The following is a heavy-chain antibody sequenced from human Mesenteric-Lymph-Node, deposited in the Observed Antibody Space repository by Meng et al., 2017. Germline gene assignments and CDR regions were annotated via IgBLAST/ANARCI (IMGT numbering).Heavy chain of an antibody. CDR1: GYTFTGYY. Sequence: ASVKVSCKASGYTFTGYYMHWVRQAPGQGLEWMGWINPNSGGTNYAQKFQGRVTMTRDTSISTAYMELSGLRSDDAAFYYCARAQTNYYASGTLYYFDHWGQGTLVTVSS. CDR2: INPNSGGT. CDR3: ARAQTNYYASGTLYYFDH. J-gene: IGHJ4*02. D-gene: IGHD3-10*01. V-gene: IGHV1-2*02.